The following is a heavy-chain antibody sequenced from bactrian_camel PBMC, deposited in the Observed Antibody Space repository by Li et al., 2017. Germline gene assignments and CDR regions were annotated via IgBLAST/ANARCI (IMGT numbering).Heavy chain of an antibody. V-gene: IGHV3S53*01. J-gene: IGHJ4*01. D-gene: IGHD1*01. CDR2: IDMFGIT. Sequence: QLVESGGGSVQAGGSLRLSCVTSDYTGTYCLGWFRQAPGKEREGVAGIDMFGITTYADSVKGRFTISKDKAKNTVYLQMNSLKPEDTAMYYCAADPGPLSDGLGRIVATNAEHWGQGTQVTVS. CDR3: AADPGPLSDGLGRIVATNAEH. CDR1: DYTGTYC.